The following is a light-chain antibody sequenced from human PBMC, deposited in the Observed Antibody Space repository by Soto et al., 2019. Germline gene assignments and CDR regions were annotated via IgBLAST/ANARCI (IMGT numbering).Light chain of an antibody. CDR2: DVS. V-gene: IGLV2-14*01. CDR1: SSDVGAYNY. J-gene: IGLJ1*01. CDR3: CSYTTSXTYV. Sequence: QSVLTQPASVSGSPGQSITISCTGTSSDVGAYNYVSWFQQHPGKAPKLMIYDVSNRPSGVSNRFSGSKSGNTASLTISGXXAEDEADYYCCSYTTSXTYVFGIGTKL.